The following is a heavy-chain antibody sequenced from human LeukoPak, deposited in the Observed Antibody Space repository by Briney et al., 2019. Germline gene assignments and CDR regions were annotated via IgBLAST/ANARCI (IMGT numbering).Heavy chain of an antibody. CDR2: ISAYNGNT. J-gene: IGHJ3*02. CDR3: AREEYCNSTTCYKAFDI. CDR1: GYTFTIYG. D-gene: IGHD2/OR15-2a*01. V-gene: IGHV1-18*01. Sequence: ASVNVSFTASGYTFTIYGIRWVRQAPGQGLEWRGWISAYNGNTNYAQKLQGRVTMTTDTSASTAYMELRSLRSDDTAVYYCAREEYCNSTTCYKAFDIWGQGTMVTVSS.